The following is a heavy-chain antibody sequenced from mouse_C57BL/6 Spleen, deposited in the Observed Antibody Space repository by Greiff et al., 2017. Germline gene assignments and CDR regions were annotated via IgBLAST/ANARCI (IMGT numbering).Heavy chain of an antibody. CDR2: INPSNGGT. V-gene: IGHV1-53*01. CDR3: ARPFYCGNRYYAMDY. J-gene: IGHJ4*01. Sequence: VQLQQPGTELVKPGASVKLSCKASGYIFISYWMYWVKQRPGQGLEWIGNINPSNGGTNYNEKFKSKATLTVDKSSSTAYMQLSSLPSEDSAVYYCARPFYCGNRYYAMDYWGQGTSVTVSS. CDR1: GYIFISYW. D-gene: IGHD2-1*01.